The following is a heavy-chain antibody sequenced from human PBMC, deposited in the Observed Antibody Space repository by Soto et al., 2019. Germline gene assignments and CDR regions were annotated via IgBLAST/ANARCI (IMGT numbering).Heavy chain of an antibody. CDR3: ANLWGDGYNLGQDYNGMYV. CDR1: GFSFENYG. V-gene: IGHV3-33*06. J-gene: IGHJ6*02. CDR2: IWYDGSLQ. D-gene: IGHD5-12*01. Sequence: QVQMVESGGGVGQPGRSLRLSCAASGFSFENYGMHWVRQAPGRGLEWVAIIWYDGSLQYYAAAVKGRFTISRDNSKNTLYLEMNSLRAEDTAVYYCANLWGDGYNLGQDYNGMYVWGQGTTVIVSS.